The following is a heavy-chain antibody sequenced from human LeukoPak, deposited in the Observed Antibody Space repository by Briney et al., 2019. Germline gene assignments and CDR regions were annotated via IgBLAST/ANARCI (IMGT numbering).Heavy chain of an antibody. CDR1: GYTYTRYD. CDR2: SNACTGTT. D-gene: IGHD4-17*01. V-gene: IGHV1-3*01. CDR3: AIRSTVTRTPAWYGMDV. J-gene: IGHJ6*02. Sequence: AAVKVSCKASGYTYTRYDINGVRQAAGQRGEGMGWSNACTGTTQYSQKSQARATITRDTSASTAYMALSSLRSQDTAVYYCAIRSTVTRTPAWYGMDVWGQGTTVTVSS.